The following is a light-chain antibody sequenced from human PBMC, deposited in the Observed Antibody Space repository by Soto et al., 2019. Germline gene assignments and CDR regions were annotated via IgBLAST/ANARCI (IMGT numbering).Light chain of an antibody. CDR2: DVS. J-gene: IGLJ1*01. V-gene: IGLV2-14*01. CDR3: SSSTSSSTLEGYV. CDR1: SSDVGGYNY. Sequence: QSVLTQPASVSGSPGQSITSSCTGTSSDVGGYNYVSWYQQHPGKAPKLMIYDVSNRPSGVSNRFSGSKSGNTASLTISGLQAEDEADYYCSSSTSSSTLEGYVFGTGTKVTVL.